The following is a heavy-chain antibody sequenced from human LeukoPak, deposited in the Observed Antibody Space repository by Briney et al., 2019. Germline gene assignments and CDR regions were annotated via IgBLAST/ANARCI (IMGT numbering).Heavy chain of an antibody. D-gene: IGHD1-14*01. V-gene: IGHV1-8*01. CDR2: VHPDTGYA. CDR1: GYPFTTYE. J-gene: IGHJ5*02. CDR3: ARGPRNDP. Sequence: GASVKVSCKTSGYPFTTYEINWVRQAAGQGLEWMRWVHPDTGYADYAQKFQGRVTMTSDTSISTAYMELSSLRSDDTAVYFCARGPRNDPWGQGTLVTVSS.